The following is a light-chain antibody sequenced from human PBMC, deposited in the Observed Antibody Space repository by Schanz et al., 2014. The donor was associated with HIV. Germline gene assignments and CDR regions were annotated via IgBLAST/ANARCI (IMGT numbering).Light chain of an antibody. Sequence: DIQMSQSPSSLSASVGDRVTITCRASQSIASYLNWYQQNPGEAPNLLIYGADGLQSGVPTRFSGSGSVTDFTLTITSLQPGDFATYYCQQTYSAPFTFDQGTQLPI. CDR3: QQTYSAPFT. CDR1: QSIASY. CDR2: GAD. V-gene: IGKV1-39*01. J-gene: IGKJ2*01.